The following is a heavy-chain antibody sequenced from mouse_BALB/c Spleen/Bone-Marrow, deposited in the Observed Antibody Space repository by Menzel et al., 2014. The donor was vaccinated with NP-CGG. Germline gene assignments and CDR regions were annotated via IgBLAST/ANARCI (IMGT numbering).Heavy chain of an antibody. CDR3: TRSDGYYVPHWYFDV. V-gene: IGHV1S81*02. D-gene: IGHD2-3*01. J-gene: IGHJ1*01. CDR1: GYTFTSYY. CDR2: INPSNGGT. Sequence: QVQLQQSGAELVKPGASVKLSCKASGYTFTSYYMYWVKQRPGQGLEWIGEINPSNGGTNFNEKFKSKATLTVDKSSSTAYMQVSSLTSEDSAVYYCTRSDGYYVPHWYFDVWGAGTTVTVSS.